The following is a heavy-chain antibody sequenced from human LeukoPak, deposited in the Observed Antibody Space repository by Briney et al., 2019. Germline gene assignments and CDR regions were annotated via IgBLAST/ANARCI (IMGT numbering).Heavy chain of an antibody. CDR3: ARGGGRAFDI. CDR2: IGTAGDT. J-gene: IGHJ3*02. V-gene: IGHV3-13*01. Sequence: GGSLRLSCAASGFTFSSYDMHWVRQATGKGLEWVSAIGTAGDTYYPGSVKGRFTISRENAKNSLYLQMHSLRVGDTAVYYCARGGGRAFDIWGQGTMVTVSS. CDR1: GFTFSSYD. D-gene: IGHD3-16*01.